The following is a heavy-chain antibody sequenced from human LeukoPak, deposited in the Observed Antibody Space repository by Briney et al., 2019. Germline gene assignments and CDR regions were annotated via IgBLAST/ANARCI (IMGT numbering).Heavy chain of an antibody. CDR1: GFTFSSYS. D-gene: IGHD3-3*01. Sequence: GGSLRLSCAASGFTFSSYSMNWVRQAPGKGLEWVSSISSSSSYIYYADSVKGRFTISRDNAKNSLYLQMNSLRAEDTAVYYCARGVDFWSLDLPDYMDVWGKGTTVTVSS. J-gene: IGHJ6*03. CDR3: ARGVDFWSLDLPDYMDV. V-gene: IGHV3-21*01. CDR2: ISSSSSYI.